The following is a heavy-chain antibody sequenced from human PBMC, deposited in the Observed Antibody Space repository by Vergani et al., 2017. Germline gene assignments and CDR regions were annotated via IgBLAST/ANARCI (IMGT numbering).Heavy chain of an antibody. D-gene: IGHD3-22*01. CDR3: AKDSGRITMIVVVTNYFDY. CDR2: IKQDGSEK. CDR1: GFTFSSYW. J-gene: IGHJ4*02. V-gene: IGHV3-7*03. Sequence: EVQLVESGGGLVQPGGSLRLSCAASGFTFSSYWMSWVRQAPGKGLEWVANIKQDGSEKYYVDSVKGRFTISRDNSKNTLYLQMNSLRAEDTAVYYCAKDSGRITMIVVVTNYFDYWGQGTLVTVSS.